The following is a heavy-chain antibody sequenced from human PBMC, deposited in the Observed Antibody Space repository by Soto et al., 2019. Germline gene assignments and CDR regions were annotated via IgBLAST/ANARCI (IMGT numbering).Heavy chain of an antibody. J-gene: IGHJ5*02. Sequence: PGESLKISCKASGYSFTSYWIIWVRQMPGRGLEWMGRVDPSDSYTDCNPAFQGHIIISSDKSTSTVYLQLTTLKASDNGMYYCARPQGGTDWLDPWGQGTLVTVSS. D-gene: IGHD1-7*01. CDR1: GYSFTSYW. V-gene: IGHV5-10-1*01. CDR2: VDPSDSYT. CDR3: ARPQGGTDWLDP.